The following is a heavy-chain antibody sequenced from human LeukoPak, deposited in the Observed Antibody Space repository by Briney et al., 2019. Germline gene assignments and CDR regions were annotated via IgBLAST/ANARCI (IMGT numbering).Heavy chain of an antibody. CDR3: AKEDEKFDY. CDR1: GFTFSSYW. Sequence: PGGSLRLSCAASGFTFSSYWMSWVRQAPGKGLEWVANIKPDGTEKFYGDSVKGRFTISRDNAKNSLFLQMDSLRAEDTAVYYCAKEDEKFDYWGQGTLVTVSS. J-gene: IGHJ4*02. CDR2: IKPDGTEK. V-gene: IGHV3-7*03.